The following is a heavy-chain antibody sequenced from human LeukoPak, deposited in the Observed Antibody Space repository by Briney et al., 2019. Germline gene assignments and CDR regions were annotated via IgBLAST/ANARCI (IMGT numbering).Heavy chain of an antibody. CDR2: INHSGNT. CDR1: GGSFSGYY. D-gene: IGHD3-10*01. CDR3: ARQTGSGLFILP. Sequence: SETLSLTCAVYGGSFSGYYWSWIRQPPGKGLEWIGEINHSGNTNFNPSLKSRVTISVDTSKNQFSLRLTSVTAADTAVYYCARQTGSGLFILPGGQGKLVTVSS. J-gene: IGHJ4*02. V-gene: IGHV4-34*01.